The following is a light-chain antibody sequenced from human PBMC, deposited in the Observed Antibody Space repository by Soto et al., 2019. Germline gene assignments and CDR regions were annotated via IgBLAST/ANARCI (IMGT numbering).Light chain of an antibody. J-gene: IGKJ5*01. CDR2: GAS. CDR3: QQYGSSPIT. CDR1: QSVSSTY. Sequence: EIVLTQSPGTLSLSPGERATLSCRASQSVSSTYLAWYQQKPGQAPRLLIYGASTRATGIPDRFSGRGSGTDFTLTISRLEPEDFAVYYCQQYGSSPITFGRGTRLEI. V-gene: IGKV3-20*01.